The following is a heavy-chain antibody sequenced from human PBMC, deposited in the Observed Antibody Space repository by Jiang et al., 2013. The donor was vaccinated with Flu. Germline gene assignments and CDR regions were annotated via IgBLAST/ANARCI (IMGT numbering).Heavy chain of an antibody. Sequence: RLSCAASGFTFSSYAMSWVRQPPGKGLEWVSAISGSGGTTYYADSVKGRFTISRDNSKNTLYLQMDSLRAEDTAVYYCAKDSKWELVNTPKYYFDYWGQGTLVTVSS. J-gene: IGHJ4*02. D-gene: IGHD1-26*01. CDR3: AKDSKWELVNTPKYYFDY. V-gene: IGHV3-23*01. CDR2: ISGSGGTT. CDR1: GFTFSSYA.